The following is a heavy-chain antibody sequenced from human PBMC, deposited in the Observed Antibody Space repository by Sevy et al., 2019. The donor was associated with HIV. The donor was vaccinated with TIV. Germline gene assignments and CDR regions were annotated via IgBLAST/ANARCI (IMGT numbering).Heavy chain of an antibody. CDR1: GGSMSSYY. D-gene: IGHD2-8*02. V-gene: IGHV4-4*07. CDR2: IYTSGST. J-gene: IGHJ5*02. CDR3: ARGLYCHWFDP. Sequence: SETLSLTCTVSGGSMSSYYWNWIRQPAGKGLEWIGRIYTSGSTNYNPSLKSRVSMSVDTSKNQLSLKLSSVTAADTAVYYCARGLYCHWFDPWGQGTLVTVSS.